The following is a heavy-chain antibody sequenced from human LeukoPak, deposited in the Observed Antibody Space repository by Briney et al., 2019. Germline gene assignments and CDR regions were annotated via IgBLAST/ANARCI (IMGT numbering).Heavy chain of an antibody. CDR2: INHRGST. Sequence: SETLSLTCAVYGGSFSGYYWSWIRQPPGKGLEWIGEINHRGSTNYNPSLKSRVTISVDTSKNQFSLKLSSVTAADTAVYYCARPVSGSGGWYYNYWGQGTLVTVSS. D-gene: IGHD6-19*01. V-gene: IGHV4-34*01. CDR3: ARPVSGSGGWYYNY. J-gene: IGHJ4*02. CDR1: GGSFSGYY.